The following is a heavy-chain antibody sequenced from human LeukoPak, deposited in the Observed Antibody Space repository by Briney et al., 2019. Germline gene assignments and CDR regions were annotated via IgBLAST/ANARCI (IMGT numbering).Heavy chain of an antibody. CDR3: AGLLWCGELSYFDY. J-gene: IGHJ4*02. Sequence: PSETLSLTCTVSSGSISSYYWSWIRQPPGKGLEWIGYIYYSGSTNYNPSLKSRVTISVDTSKNQFSLKLSSLTAGKTAVYYCAGLLWCGELSYFDYWGQGTLVTVSS. D-gene: IGHD3-10*01. V-gene: IGHV4-59*08. CDR1: SGSISSYY. CDR2: IYYSGST.